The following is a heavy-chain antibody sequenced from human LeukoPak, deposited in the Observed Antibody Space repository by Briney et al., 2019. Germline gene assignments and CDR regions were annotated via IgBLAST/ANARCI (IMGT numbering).Heavy chain of an antibody. D-gene: IGHD6-19*01. CDR2: INHSGST. CDR3: AQRPESSGWYM. CDR1: GGSFSGYY. Sequence: SETLSLTCAVYGGSFSGYYWSWIRPPPGKGLEWIGEINHSGSTNYNPSLKSRVTISVDTSKNQFSLKLSSVTAADTAVYYCAQRPESSGWYMWGQGTLVTVSS. J-gene: IGHJ4*02. V-gene: IGHV4-34*01.